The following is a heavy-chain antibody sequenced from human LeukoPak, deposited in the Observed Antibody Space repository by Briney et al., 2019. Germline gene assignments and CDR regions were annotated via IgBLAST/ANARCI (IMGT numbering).Heavy chain of an antibody. D-gene: IGHD6-13*01. Sequence: GGSLRLSCAPSGFTFSNYAMHWVRQAPGKELEWVAVIWYDGSKKYYADSVRGRFTISRDNSKNTLYLQMNSPRAEDTAVYYCARGTDSSWYLFNYWGQGTLVTVSS. V-gene: IGHV3-33*01. J-gene: IGHJ4*02. CDR3: ARGTDSSWYLFNY. CDR2: IWYDGSKK. CDR1: GFTFSNYA.